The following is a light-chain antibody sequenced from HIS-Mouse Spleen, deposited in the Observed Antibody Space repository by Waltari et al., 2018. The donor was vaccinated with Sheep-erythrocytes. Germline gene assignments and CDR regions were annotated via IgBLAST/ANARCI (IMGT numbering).Light chain of an antibody. Sequence: SYVLTQPPSVSVAPGKTARITCGGNNIGSKSVHWYQQKPGQAPVLVVYVDSARPSGIPERFSGSNSGNTATLTISRVEAGDEADYYCQVWKVFGGGTKLTVL. J-gene: IGLJ2*01. CDR2: VDS. V-gene: IGLV3-21*03. CDR1: NIGSKS. CDR3: QVWKV.